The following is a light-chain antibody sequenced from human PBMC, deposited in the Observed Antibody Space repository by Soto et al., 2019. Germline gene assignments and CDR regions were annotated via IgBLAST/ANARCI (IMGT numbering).Light chain of an antibody. V-gene: IGKV3-11*01. CDR2: DAS. J-gene: IGKJ5*01. Sequence: EIVLIQSPATLSLSPGERATLSCRASQGVTSYLDWYQQKPGQAPRLLIYDASNRATGIPARFSGSGSGTDFTLTISSLEPEDFAVYYCQQRSNWALTFGQGTRLEIK. CDR1: QGVTSY. CDR3: QQRSNWALT.